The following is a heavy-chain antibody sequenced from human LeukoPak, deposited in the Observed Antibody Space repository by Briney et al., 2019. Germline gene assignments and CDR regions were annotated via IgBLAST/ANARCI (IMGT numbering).Heavy chain of an antibody. V-gene: IGHV1-46*01. CDR2: INPSGGST. CDR1: GYTFTSYY. D-gene: IGHD6-6*01. Sequence: ASVKIFCKTSGYTFTSYYMHWVRQAPGQGLEWMGIINPSGGSTSYAQKFQGRVTMTRDTSTSTVYMEVSSLRSEDTAVYYCARPIKSADSSSSWFDPWGQGTLVTVSS. J-gene: IGHJ5*02. CDR3: ARPIKSADSSSSWFDP.